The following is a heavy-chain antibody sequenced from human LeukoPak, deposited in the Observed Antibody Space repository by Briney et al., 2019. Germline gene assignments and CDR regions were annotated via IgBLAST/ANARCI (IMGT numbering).Heavy chain of an antibody. CDR1: GYSFTGYY. Sequence: ASVKVSCKASGYSFTGYYIHWVRQAPGQGLEWMGWISPNSGGTNYAQNFQGRVTMTRDTSISTVYMELSGLRSDDTAVYYCARRPDYGDYWGQGTLVSLSS. V-gene: IGHV1-2*02. CDR2: ISPNSGGT. CDR3: ARRPDYGDY. J-gene: IGHJ4*02.